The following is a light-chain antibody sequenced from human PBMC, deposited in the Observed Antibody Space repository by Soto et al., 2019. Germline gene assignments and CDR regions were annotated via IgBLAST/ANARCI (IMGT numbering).Light chain of an antibody. Sequence: QSVLTQPASVSDSPGQSITISCTGTSRDVGGSNFVSWYQQHPGKPPKLIIYDVANRPSGVSNRFSGSKSGSTASLIISRLQTEDEADYYCVSYTSSTTYVLGTGTKV. V-gene: IGLV2-14*03. CDR2: DVA. J-gene: IGLJ1*01. CDR1: SRDVGGSNF. CDR3: VSYTSSTTYV.